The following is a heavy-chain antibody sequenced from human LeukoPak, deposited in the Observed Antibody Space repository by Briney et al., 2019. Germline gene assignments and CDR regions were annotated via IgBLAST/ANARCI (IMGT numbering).Heavy chain of an antibody. V-gene: IGHV3-30*18. D-gene: IGHD2-2*01. J-gene: IGHJ4*02. CDR1: GFTFNNYG. CDR3: AKGPLRRTAAAIDY. Sequence: TGGSLRLSCAASGFTFNNYGMHWVRQAPGKGLEWVAVISYDGRNKHYPDSVKGRFTISRDISTDTLWLQMDSLRTEDTAVYYCAKGPLRRTAAAIDYWGQGTLVTVSS. CDR2: ISYDGRNK.